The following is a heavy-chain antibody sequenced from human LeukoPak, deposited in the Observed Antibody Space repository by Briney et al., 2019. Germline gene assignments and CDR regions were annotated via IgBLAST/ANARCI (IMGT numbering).Heavy chain of an antibody. CDR2: ISSSSSYI. J-gene: IGHJ4*02. CDR3: AKHSSSWQYYFDY. V-gene: IGHV3-21*04. Sequence: PGGSLRLSCAASGFTFSSYSMNWVRQAPGKGLEWVSSISSSSSYIYYADSVKGRFTISRDNSKNTLYLQMNSLRAEDTAVYYCAKHSSSWQYYFDYWGQGTLVTVSS. CDR1: GFTFSSYS. D-gene: IGHD6-13*01.